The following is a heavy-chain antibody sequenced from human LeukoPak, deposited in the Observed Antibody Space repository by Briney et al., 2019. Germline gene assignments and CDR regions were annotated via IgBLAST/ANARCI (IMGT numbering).Heavy chain of an antibody. J-gene: IGHJ6*02. CDR2: INPNSGGT. CDR3: ARVDCSSTSCPYYYYGMDV. D-gene: IGHD2-2*01. V-gene: IGHV1-2*02. CDR1: DNTFTSYG. Sequence: ASVKVSCKASDNTFTSYGVSWVRQAPGQGLEWMGWINPNSGGTNYAQKFQGRVTMTRDTSISTAYMELSRLRSDDTAVYYCARVDCSSTSCPYYYYGMDVWGQGTTVTVSS.